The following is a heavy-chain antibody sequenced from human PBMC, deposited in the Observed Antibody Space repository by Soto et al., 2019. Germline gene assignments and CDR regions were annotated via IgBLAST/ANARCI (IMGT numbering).Heavy chain of an antibody. CDR3: VTSSRYGSGSYRYGMDV. D-gene: IGHD3-10*01. Sequence: TSETLSLTCTVSGGSISSYYWSWIRQPPGKGLEWIGYIYYSGSTNYNPSLKSRVTISVDTSKNQFSLKLSSVTAADTAVYYCVTSSRYGSGSYRYGMDVWGQGTTVTVSS. V-gene: IGHV4-59*01. CDR2: IYYSGST. J-gene: IGHJ6*02. CDR1: GGSISSYY.